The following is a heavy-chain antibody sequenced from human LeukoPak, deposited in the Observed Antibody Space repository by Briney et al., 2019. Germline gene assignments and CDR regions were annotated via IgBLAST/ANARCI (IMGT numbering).Heavy chain of an antibody. CDR1: GFTFSNAW. V-gene: IGHV3-7*01. CDR3: ARASSRIYSPGRY. Sequence: GGSLRLSCAASGFTFSNAWMSWVRQAPGKGLEWVANIKKDGSEKYYVDSVKGRFTISRDNAKNSLYLQMNSLRAEDTAVYYCARASSRIYSPGRYWGQGTLVTVSS. CDR2: IKKDGSEK. D-gene: IGHD5-18*01. J-gene: IGHJ4*02.